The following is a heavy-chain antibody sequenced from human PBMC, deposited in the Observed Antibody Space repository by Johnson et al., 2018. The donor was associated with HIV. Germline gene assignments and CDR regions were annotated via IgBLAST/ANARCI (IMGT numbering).Heavy chain of an antibody. CDR3: GRRGYGITWGAFNI. V-gene: IGHV3-30-3*01. D-gene: IGHD6-13*01. J-gene: IGHJ3*02. CDR1: GFTFSSYA. Sequence: VESGGGVVQPGRSLRLSCAASGFTFSSYAMHWVRQAPGKGLEWVAVISYDGSNKYYADSVKGRFTISRDNSKNTLYLQMNSLRAEDAAVYYCGRRGYGITWGAFNIWGQGTMVTVSS. CDR2: ISYDGSNK.